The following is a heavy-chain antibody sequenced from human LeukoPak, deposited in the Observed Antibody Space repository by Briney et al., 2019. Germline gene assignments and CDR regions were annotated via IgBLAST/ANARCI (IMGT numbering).Heavy chain of an antibody. J-gene: IGHJ5*02. V-gene: IGHV4-61*02. D-gene: IGHD3-10*01. CDR2: IYISGST. CDR1: GGSITSGTYY. CDR3: ARRQKRPGGFDP. Sequence: SETLSLTCTVSGGSITSGTYYWSWIRQPAGKALEWIGRIYISGSTNYNPSLKSRVTISVDTSKNQFSLKLSSVTAADTAVYYCARRQKRPGGFDPWGQGTLVTVSS.